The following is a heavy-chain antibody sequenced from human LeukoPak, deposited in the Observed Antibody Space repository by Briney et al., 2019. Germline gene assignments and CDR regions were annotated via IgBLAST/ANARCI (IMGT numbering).Heavy chain of an antibody. CDR3: AELGITMIGGV. J-gene: IGHJ6*04. D-gene: IGHD3-10*02. CDR2: ISSSGSTI. V-gene: IGHV3-48*03. Sequence: GGSLRLSCAASGFTFSSYEMNWVRQAPGKGLEWLSYISSSGSTIYYADSVKGRFTISRDNAKNSLYLQMNSLSAEDTAVYYCAELGITMIGGVWGKGTTVTISS. CDR1: GFTFSSYE.